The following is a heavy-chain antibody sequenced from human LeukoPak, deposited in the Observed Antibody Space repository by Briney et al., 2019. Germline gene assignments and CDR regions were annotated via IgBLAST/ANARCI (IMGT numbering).Heavy chain of an antibody. J-gene: IGHJ4*02. CDR3: TRDANDFSPRYYFDY. Sequence: PGGSLRLSCAASGFTFSNYAMHWVRQAPGKGLEWVAIISYDGTKQSYADSVKGRFTISRDDSRNTLYLQMNSLRPEDTAVYYCTRDANDFSPRYYFDYWGQGTLVTVSS. D-gene: IGHD3-3*01. CDR2: ISYDGTKQ. V-gene: IGHV3-30*04. CDR1: GFTFSNYA.